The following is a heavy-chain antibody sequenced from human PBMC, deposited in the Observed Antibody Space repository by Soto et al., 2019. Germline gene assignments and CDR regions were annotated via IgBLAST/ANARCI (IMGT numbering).Heavy chain of an antibody. V-gene: IGHV1-69*06. J-gene: IGHJ6*02. CDR3: ARAKAGTIFGVAPEYYYYGMDV. CDR2: IIPIFGTA. Sequence: SVKVSCKASGGTFSSYAISWVRQAPGQGLEWMGGIIPIFGTANYAQKFQGRVTITADKSTSTAYMELSSLRSEDTAVYYCARAKAGTIFGVAPEYYYYGMDVWGQGTTVTVSS. CDR1: GGTFSSYA. D-gene: IGHD3-3*01.